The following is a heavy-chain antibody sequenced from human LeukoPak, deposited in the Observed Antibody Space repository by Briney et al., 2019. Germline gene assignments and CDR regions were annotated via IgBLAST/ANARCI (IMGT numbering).Heavy chain of an antibody. Sequence: SETLSLTCSVSGGSISSYWNWIRRPPGKGLEGSGYIYNSGGSNYNPSLKSGSTNSNPSLKSRVTISVDTSKNQFYLKLSSVTAADTAVYYCARAGINDAFDIWGQGTMVAVSS. D-gene: IGHD3-16*01. CDR1: GGSISSY. CDR2: IYNSGGSNYNPSLKSGST. CDR3: ARAGINDAFDI. V-gene: IGHV4-59*01. J-gene: IGHJ3*02.